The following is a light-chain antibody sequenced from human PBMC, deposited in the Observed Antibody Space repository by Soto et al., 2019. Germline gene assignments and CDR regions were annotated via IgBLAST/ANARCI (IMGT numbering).Light chain of an antibody. CDR3: QQSYGTPPT. Sequence: DIPMTQSSSSLSASVGDRVTITCRASQSISSYLNWYQQKPGRAPKLLIYAASNLQSGVPSRFSGSGSGTHFTLTISSLQPEDFATYYCQQSYGTPPTFGQGTKLEIK. V-gene: IGKV1-39*01. CDR2: AAS. J-gene: IGKJ2*01. CDR1: QSISSY.